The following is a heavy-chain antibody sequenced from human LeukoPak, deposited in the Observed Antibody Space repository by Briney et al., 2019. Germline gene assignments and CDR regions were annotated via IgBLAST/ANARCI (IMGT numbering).Heavy chain of an antibody. CDR2: ISYDGSNK. CDR1: GFTFSSYS. D-gene: IGHD6-13*01. V-gene: IGHV3-30*04. J-gene: IGHJ4*02. Sequence: PGRSLRLSCAASGFTFSSYSMHWVRQAPGKGLEWVAVISYDGSNKYYADSVKGRFTISRDNSKNTLCLQMNSLRAEDTAVYYCARDFVAAGTIFDYWGQGTVVTVSS. CDR3: ARDFVAAGTIFDY.